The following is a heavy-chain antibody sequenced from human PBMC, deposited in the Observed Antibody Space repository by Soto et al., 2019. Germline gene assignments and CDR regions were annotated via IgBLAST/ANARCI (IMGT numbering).Heavy chain of an antibody. J-gene: IGHJ5*02. V-gene: IGHV3-30-3*01. Sequence: GGSLRLSCAASGFTFSGYAMHWVRQAPGKGLEWVAVISYDGSNKYYADSVKGRFTISRDNSKNTLFLQMNSLRAEDTAVYYCASTVDYGSGDPWGQGTLVTVSS. D-gene: IGHD3-10*01. CDR3: ASTVDYGSGDP. CDR2: ISYDGSNK. CDR1: GFTFSGYA.